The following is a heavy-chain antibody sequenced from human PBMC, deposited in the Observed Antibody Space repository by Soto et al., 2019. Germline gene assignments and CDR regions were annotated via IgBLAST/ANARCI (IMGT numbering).Heavy chain of an antibody. CDR2: IYWDNDK. CDR3: AHRLASPYYNHPAASSYDY. V-gene: IGHV2-5*02. J-gene: IGHJ4*02. CDR1: GFSLSTSGVS. Sequence: SGPTLVNPTQTLALTCTFSGFSLSTSGVSVGWIRQPPGKALEWLALIYWDNDKYYSPSLKSRLIIAKDTSKNQVVLTMINMDPVDTATYYCAHRLASPYYNHPAASSYDYWGQGTPVTISS. D-gene: IGHD3-22*01.